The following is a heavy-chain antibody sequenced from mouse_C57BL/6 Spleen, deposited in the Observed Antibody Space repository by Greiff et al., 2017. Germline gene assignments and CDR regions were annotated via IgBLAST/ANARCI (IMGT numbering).Heavy chain of an antibody. CDR3: ARWGYYDGYFDY. V-gene: IGHV1-54*01. CDR2: INPGSGGT. Sequence: VQLQQSGAELVRPGTSVKVSCKASGYAFTNYLIEWVKQRPGQGLEWIGVINPGSGGTNYNEKFKGKATLTADKSSSTAYMQLSSLTSEDSAVXVCARWGYYDGYFDYWGQGTTLTVSS. D-gene: IGHD1-1*01. CDR1: GYAFTNYL. J-gene: IGHJ2*01.